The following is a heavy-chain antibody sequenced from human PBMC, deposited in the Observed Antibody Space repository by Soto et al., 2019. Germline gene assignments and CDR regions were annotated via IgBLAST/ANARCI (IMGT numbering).Heavy chain of an antibody. CDR2: ISAHNGNT. D-gene: IGHD1-26*01. CDR3: ASGRYGDY. Sequence: QVHLVQSGAEVKKPGASVKVSCKGSGYGFTTYGITWVRQAPGQGHEWMAWISAHNGNTNYAQKLQGRVTVTRDTSTSTASMEMRSLRSADTAVYYGASGRYGDYWGQGALVTVSS. J-gene: IGHJ4*02. CDR1: GYGFTTYG. V-gene: IGHV1-18*01.